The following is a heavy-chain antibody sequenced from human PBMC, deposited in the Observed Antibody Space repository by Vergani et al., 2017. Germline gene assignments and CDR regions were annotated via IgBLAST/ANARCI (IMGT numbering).Heavy chain of an antibody. Sequence: QITLKESGPTLVKPTQTLTLTCTVSGFSVSSSGVGVAWIRKPPGKALECLAIIYWNDDKRYSPSLMGRLTIAKDTSRNQVVLTMTNMDPVDTATYYCAHSDIFDDNYEYFDYWGPGTLVTVSS. V-gene: IGHV2-5*01. CDR2: IYWNDDK. CDR1: GFSVSSSGVG. D-gene: IGHD4-11*01. J-gene: IGHJ4*02. CDR3: AHSDIFDDNYEYFDY.